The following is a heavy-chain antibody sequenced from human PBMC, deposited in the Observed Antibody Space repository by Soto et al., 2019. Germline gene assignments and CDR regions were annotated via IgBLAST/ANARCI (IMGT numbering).Heavy chain of an antibody. J-gene: IGHJ5*02. CDR1: GYTFTSYD. CDR2: MNPNSGNT. CDR3: ARGRTRGFDP. Sequence: QVHLVQSGAEVRKPGASVKVSCKASGYTFTSYDINWVRQATGQGLEWMGWMNPNSGNTAYAQKFQGRVTMTRNTSISTAPLGLSSLRSEDTAVYFLARGRTRGFDPWGQGTLVTVSS. V-gene: IGHV1-8*01.